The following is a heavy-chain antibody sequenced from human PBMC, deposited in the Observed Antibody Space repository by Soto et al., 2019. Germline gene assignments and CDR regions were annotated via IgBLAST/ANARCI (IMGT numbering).Heavy chain of an antibody. Sequence: QVTLTESGPVLVKPTETLTLTCTVSGFSLSNARMSVSWIRQPPEKALEWLAHIFSNDSKSYSASLKSRLTISKDTSKSQVVLTMTNIDPVDTATDYCARIRGWSWLGANDYWGQGTLVTVSS. J-gene: IGHJ4*02. D-gene: IGHD1-26*01. CDR2: IFSNDSK. V-gene: IGHV2-26*01. CDR1: GFSLSNARMS. CDR3: ARIRGWSWLGANDY.